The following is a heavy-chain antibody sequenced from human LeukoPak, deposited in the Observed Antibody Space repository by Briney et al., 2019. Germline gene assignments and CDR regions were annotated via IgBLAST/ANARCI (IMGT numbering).Heavy chain of an antibody. V-gene: IGHV3-30*03. CDR3: AAFIATKLDN. Sequence: GRSLRLSCVFSGFPFKNHGMHWVRQAPGKGLEWLAVASTDEISQTYADSVKGRFIISRDTSRNTLNLQMNNLTPEDTAVYYCAAFIATKLDNWGPGILVSVSS. CDR2: ASTDEISQ. CDR1: GFPFKNHG. J-gene: IGHJ4*02. D-gene: IGHD2-15*01.